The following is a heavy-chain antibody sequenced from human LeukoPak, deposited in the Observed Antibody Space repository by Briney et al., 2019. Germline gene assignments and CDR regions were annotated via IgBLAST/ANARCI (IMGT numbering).Heavy chain of an antibody. Sequence: SETLSLTCTVSGGSVSSYYWSWIRQPPGKGLEWIGYIYNNGITNYNPSLKSRITISVDTSKNQFSLKLSSVTAADTAVYYCARDSGYYYVYWGQGTLVTVSS. V-gene: IGHV4-59*02. D-gene: IGHD3-22*01. CDR1: GGSVSSYY. J-gene: IGHJ4*02. CDR2: IYNNGIT. CDR3: ARDSGYYYVY.